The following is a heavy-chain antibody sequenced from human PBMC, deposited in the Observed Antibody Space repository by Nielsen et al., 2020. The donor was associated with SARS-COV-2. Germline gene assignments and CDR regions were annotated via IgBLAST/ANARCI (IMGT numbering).Heavy chain of an antibody. J-gene: IGHJ6*02. CDR2: TFNSGNT. Sequence: WVRQHPGKGLEWIGYTFNSGNTYYNPSLRSRVTMSLDTSKNQFSLILTSVTAADTAVYYCAREEYGFGLDVWGQGTTVRVSS. V-gene: IGHV4-30-4*06. D-gene: IGHD2-2*01. CDR3: AREEYGFGLDV.